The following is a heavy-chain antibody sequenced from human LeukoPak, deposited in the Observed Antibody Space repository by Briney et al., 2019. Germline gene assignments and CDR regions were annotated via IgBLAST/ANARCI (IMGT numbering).Heavy chain of an antibody. D-gene: IGHD2-2*01. J-gene: IGHJ5*02. V-gene: IGHV4-34*01. Sequence: PLETPSPTRAVYGGVFSGFYWGWIPQPPRKGVEWIGGNNYSGSTNYNPSLKSRVTISVDTSKNQFSLKLSSVTAADTAVYYCAIHIVVVPAAKKKNWFDPWGQGTLVTVSS. CDR3: AIHIVVVPAAKKKNWFDP. CDR2: NNYSGST. CDR1: GGVFSGFY.